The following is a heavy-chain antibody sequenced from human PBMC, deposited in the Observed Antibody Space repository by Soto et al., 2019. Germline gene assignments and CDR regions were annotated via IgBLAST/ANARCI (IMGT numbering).Heavy chain of an antibody. J-gene: IGHJ3*02. CDR2: IYPGDSDT. Sequence: GESLKISCKGSGYSFTSYWISWVRQLPEKGLEWMGIIYPGDSDTRYSPSFQGQVTISADKSISTAYLQWSSLKASDTAKYYCARSLSTCSGGSCYPGAFDIWGQGTMVTVAS. V-gene: IGHV5-51*01. CDR1: GYSFTSYW. CDR3: ARSLSTCSGGSCYPGAFDI. D-gene: IGHD2-15*01.